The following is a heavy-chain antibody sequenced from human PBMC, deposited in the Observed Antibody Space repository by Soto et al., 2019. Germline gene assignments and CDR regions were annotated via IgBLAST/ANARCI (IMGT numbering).Heavy chain of an antibody. D-gene: IGHD3-16*01. CDR2: IYSGGTT. CDR1: GFTFSSHW. CDR3: ARDLHDYVSFRFDP. Sequence: PGGSLRLSCAASGFTFSSHWMSWVRQAPGKGLEWVSVIYSGGTTYYADSVKGRFTISRDNSKNTLYLQMNSLRAEDTAVYYCARDLHDYVSFRFDPWGQGTLVTVSS. V-gene: IGHV3-66*01. J-gene: IGHJ5*02.